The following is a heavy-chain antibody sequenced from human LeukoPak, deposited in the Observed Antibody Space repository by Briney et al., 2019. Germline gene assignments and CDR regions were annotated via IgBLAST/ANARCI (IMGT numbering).Heavy chain of an antibody. J-gene: IGHJ4*02. CDR1: GFSFTNAW. CDR3: TNGATLSDDY. V-gene: IGHV3-15*01. Sequence: PGGSLRLPCAASGFSFTNAWMNWVRQAPGKGLEWVGRIKTNAGGGTTDYAAPVKGRFTISRDDSKNTLYLQMNSLKTEDTAVYYCTNGATLSDDYWGQGTLVTVSS. CDR2: IKTNAGGGTT. D-gene: IGHD1-26*01.